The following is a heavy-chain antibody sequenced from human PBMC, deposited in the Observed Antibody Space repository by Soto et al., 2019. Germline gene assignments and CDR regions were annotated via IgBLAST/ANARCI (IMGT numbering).Heavy chain of an antibody. J-gene: IGHJ4*02. CDR3: ARGMSYYL. CDR1: GFAFSNAW. D-gene: IGHD3-10*01. V-gene: IGHV3-7*01. CDR2: IKQDGSGK. Sequence: EVQLVESGGGFVKPGGSLRVSCAASGFAFSNAWMSWVRQAPGKGLEWVANIKQDGSGKYYVDSVKGRFTISRDNAKNSLYLQMNSLRAEDTAVYYCARGMSYYLGGQGTLVTVSS.